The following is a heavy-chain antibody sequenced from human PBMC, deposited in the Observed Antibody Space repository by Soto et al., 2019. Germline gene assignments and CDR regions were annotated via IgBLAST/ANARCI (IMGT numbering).Heavy chain of an antibody. CDR2: MNPNSGNT. D-gene: IGHD3-9*01. Sequence: ASVKVSCKASGGTFSSYDINWVRQATGQGLEWMGWMNPNSGNTGYAQKFQGRVTMTRNTSISTAYMELSSLRSEDTAVYYCARGLFSLANYYYYMDVWGKGTTVTVSS. CDR3: ARGLFSLANYYYYMDV. J-gene: IGHJ6*03. V-gene: IGHV1-8*01. CDR1: GGTFSSYD.